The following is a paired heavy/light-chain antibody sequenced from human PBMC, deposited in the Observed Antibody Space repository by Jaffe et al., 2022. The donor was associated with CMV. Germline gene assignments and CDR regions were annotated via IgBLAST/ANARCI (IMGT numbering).Light chain of an antibody. CDR3: SSYTSSSTLG. CDR1: SSDVGGYNY. V-gene: IGLV2-14*03. J-gene: IGLJ3*02. CDR2: DVS. Sequence: QSALTQPASVSGSPGQSITISCTGTSSDVGGYNYVSWYQQHPGKAPKLMIYDVSNRPSGVSNRFSGSKSGNTASLTISGLQAEDEADYYCSSYTSSSTLGFGGGTKLTVL.
Heavy chain of an antibody. CDR2: INHSGST. CDR1: GGSFSGYY. V-gene: IGHV4-34*01. J-gene: IGHJ3*02. D-gene: IGHD3-22*01. CDR3: ARAPIRSYYYDSSGPVDAFDI. Sequence: QVQLQQWGAGLLKPSETLSLTCAVYGGSFSGYYWSWIRQPPGKGLEWIGEINHSGSTNYNPSLKSRVTISVDTSKNQFSLKLSSVTAADTAVYYCARAPIRSYYYDSSGPVDAFDIWGQGTMVTVSS.